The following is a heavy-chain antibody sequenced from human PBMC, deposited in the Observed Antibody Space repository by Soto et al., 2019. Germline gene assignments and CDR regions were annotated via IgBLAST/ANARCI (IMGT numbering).Heavy chain of an antibody. CDR1: RYTVSNSD. CDR3: ARVTAVAGNWFDP. Sequence: ASVKVCRAASRYTVSNSDINLVRQAPGQGLEWVGWMNPNNGNTNYAQKLQGRVTMTTDTSTSTAYMELRSLRSDDTAVYYCARVTAVAGNWFDPWGQGTLVTVSS. J-gene: IGHJ5*02. V-gene: IGHV1-18*01. D-gene: IGHD6-19*01. CDR2: MNPNNGNT.